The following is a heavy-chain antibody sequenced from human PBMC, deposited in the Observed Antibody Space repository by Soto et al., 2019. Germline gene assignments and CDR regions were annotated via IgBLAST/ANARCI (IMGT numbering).Heavy chain of an antibody. CDR1: GFIFSMYS. J-gene: IGHJ6*02. Sequence: DVKLVESGGGMVQPGDSLRLSCEVSGFIFSMYSMSWVRQTPGKGLEWVAKIPQDGVDGHYADAVKGRFTIYRDNGKNSRYLQMNNLRAEDTAVYYCARDHLILPAHDFFYGSDVWGRGATVTVSS. CDR2: IPQDGVDG. V-gene: IGHV3-7*03. D-gene: IGHD2-21*02. CDR3: ARDHLILPAHDFFYGSDV.